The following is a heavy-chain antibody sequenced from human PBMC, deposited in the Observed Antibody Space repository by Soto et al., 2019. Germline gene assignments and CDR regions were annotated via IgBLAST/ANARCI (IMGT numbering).Heavy chain of an antibody. V-gene: IGHV3-30*04. CDR3: LRAAGIAAAGSSKGVL. CDR2: ISFEGSYK. Sequence: PGGSLRLSCEASGFAIRRNAIHWVRQAPGKGLEWVAVISFEGSYKYYADSVKGRFTVSRDNSKNTVSLQMDSLTGEDSALYYCLRAAGIAAAGSSKGVLWGQGTLVTVSS. J-gene: IGHJ4*02. CDR1: GFAIRRNA. D-gene: IGHD6-13*01.